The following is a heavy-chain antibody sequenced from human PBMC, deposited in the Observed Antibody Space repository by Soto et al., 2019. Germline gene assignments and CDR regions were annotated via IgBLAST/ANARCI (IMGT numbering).Heavy chain of an antibody. CDR3: ARMDCTSASCYNYYYYYGMDV. J-gene: IGHJ6*02. D-gene: IGHD2-2*01. Sequence: GESLKISCNGSGYSFTSYWIGWVRQMPGKGLEWMGIIFPGASDTRYSPSFQGQVTISADKSISTAYLQWSSLKDSDTAMYYCARMDCTSASCYNYYYYYGMDVWGQGTTVTVSS. CDR2: IFPGASDT. V-gene: IGHV5-51*01. CDR1: GYSFTSYW.